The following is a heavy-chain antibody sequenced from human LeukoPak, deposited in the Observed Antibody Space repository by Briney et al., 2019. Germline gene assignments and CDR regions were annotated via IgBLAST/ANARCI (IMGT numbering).Heavy chain of an antibody. D-gene: IGHD3-10*01. CDR1: GFSLSGYW. J-gene: IGHJ4*02. CDR3: ARDSTYYYASGSSGPHYFDY. Sequence: GGSLRLSCAAYGFSLSGYWMSWVRQAPGKGLEWVAVISNVETNTYYADSVKGRFTISRDNSKNTLYLQLNSLRAEDTSVYYCARDSTYYYASGSSGPHYFDYWGQGTLVTVSS. V-gene: IGHV3-30*01. CDR2: ISNVETNT.